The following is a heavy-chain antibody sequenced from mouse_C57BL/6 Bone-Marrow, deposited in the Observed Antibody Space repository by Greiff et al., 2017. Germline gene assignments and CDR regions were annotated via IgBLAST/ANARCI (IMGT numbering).Heavy chain of an antibody. Sequence: QVQLQQSGAELVKPGASVKLSCKASGYTFTSYWMHWVKQRPGQGLEWIGMIHPNSGSTNYNEKFKSKATLTVDKSSSTAYMQLSSLTSEDSAVYYCASRSNWDRFAYWGQGTLVTVSA. D-gene: IGHD4-1*01. V-gene: IGHV1-64*01. CDR1: GYTFTSYW. CDR3: ASRSNWDRFAY. CDR2: IHPNSGST. J-gene: IGHJ3*01.